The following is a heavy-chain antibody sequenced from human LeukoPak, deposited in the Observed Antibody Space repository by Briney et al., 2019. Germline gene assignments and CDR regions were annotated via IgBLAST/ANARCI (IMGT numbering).Heavy chain of an antibody. CDR3: AKDPHCSSTSCYADYDFWSGTPGGGMDV. D-gene: IGHD2-2*01. CDR2: ISYDGSNK. V-gene: IGHV3-30*18. Sequence: PGRSLRLSCAASGFTFSSYGMHWVRQAPGKGLEWVAVISYDGSNKYYADSVKGRFTISRDNSKNTLYLQMNSLRAEDTAVYYCAKDPHCSSTSCYADYDFWSGTPGGGMDVWGQGTTVTVSS. CDR1: GFTFSSYG. J-gene: IGHJ6*02.